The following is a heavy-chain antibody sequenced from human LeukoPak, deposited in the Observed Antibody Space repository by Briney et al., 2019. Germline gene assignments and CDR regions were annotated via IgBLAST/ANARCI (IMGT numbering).Heavy chain of an antibody. V-gene: IGHV1-18*01. CDR3: ARGYDILTGTGMDV. Sequence: GASVKVSCKASGGTFSSYAISWVRQAPGQGLEWMGWISAYNGNTNYAQKLQGRVTMTTDTSTSTAYMELRSLRSDDTAVYYCARGYDILTGTGMDVWGQGTTVTVSS. CDR1: GGTFSSYA. D-gene: IGHD3-9*01. J-gene: IGHJ6*02. CDR2: ISAYNGNT.